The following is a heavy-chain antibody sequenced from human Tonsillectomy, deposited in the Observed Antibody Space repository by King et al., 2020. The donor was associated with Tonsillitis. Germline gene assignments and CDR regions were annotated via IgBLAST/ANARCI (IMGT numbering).Heavy chain of an antibody. J-gene: IGHJ4*02. CDR1: GGSFSDYY. Sequence: VQLQQWGAGLLKPSETLSLTCAVYGGSFSDYYWTWIRQPPGKGLEWIGEINHSGSTNYNPSLKSRVTISVDTSKNQFSLKLGSVTAADTAVYYCARLIAVAGTDYWGQGTLVTVSS. CDR3: ARLIAVAGTDY. CDR2: INHSGST. D-gene: IGHD6-19*01. V-gene: IGHV4-34*01.